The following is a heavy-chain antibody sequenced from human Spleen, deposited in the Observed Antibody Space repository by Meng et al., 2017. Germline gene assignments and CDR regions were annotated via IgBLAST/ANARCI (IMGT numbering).Heavy chain of an antibody. V-gene: IGHV3-30*01. CDR2: ISYDGSNK. CDR3: ARDRYYYYYYGMDV. Sequence: GESLKISCAASGFTFSSYAMHWVRQAPGKGLEWVAVISYDGSNKYYADSVKGRFTISRDNSKNTLYLQMNSLRAEDTAVHYCARDRYYYYYYGMDVWGQGTTVTVSS. J-gene: IGHJ6*02. CDR1: GFTFSSYA.